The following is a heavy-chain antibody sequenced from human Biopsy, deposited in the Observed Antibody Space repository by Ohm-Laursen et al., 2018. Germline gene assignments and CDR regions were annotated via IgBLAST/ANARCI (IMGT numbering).Heavy chain of an antibody. Sequence: PSETLSLTCTVSGDSISSSNFYWAWIRQPPGKGLEWIGSMHNSGSTYYNPSLKSRVTISIDASKNQFSLKLTSVTAADTTVYYCVRHALRLGPKKNWFDTWGQGTLVTVSS. V-gene: IGHV4-39*01. CDR2: MHNSGST. D-gene: IGHD3-16*01. J-gene: IGHJ5*02. CDR3: VRHALRLGPKKNWFDT. CDR1: GDSISSSNFY.